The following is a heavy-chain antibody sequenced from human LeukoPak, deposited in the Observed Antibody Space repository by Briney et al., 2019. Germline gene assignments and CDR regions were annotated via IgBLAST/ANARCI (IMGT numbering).Heavy chain of an antibody. V-gene: IGHV3-23*01. Sequence: PGETLRLSCAASGFTFSTYGMTWVRQAPGKGLEWVSDISGSGDYTHYADSVKGRFTISRDISKNTLYLQMNSLTSDDTAVYYCARDHSSSGQLFDYWGQGTLVTVSS. CDR3: ARDHSSSGQLFDY. J-gene: IGHJ4*02. CDR1: GFTFSTYG. CDR2: ISGSGDYT. D-gene: IGHD6-13*01.